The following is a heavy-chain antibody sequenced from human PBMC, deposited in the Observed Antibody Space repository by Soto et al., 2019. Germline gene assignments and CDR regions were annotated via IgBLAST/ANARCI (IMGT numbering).Heavy chain of an antibody. CDR2: ISSNGKYR. CDR1: RFTFSDYY. V-gene: IGHV3-11*05. Sequence: QEQLVESGGGLVKPGGSLRLSCAASRFTFSDYYMTWIRQAPGKGLEWVSYISSNGKYRGYADSVKGRFTISRDNAENSLYLQMDSLRAEDTAVYYCARNYDIFTAGIFDFWGPGTLVTVSS. J-gene: IGHJ3*01. CDR3: ARNYDIFTAGIFDF. D-gene: IGHD3-9*01.